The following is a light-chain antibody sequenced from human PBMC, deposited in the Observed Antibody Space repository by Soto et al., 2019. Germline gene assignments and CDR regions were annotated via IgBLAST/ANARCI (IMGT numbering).Light chain of an antibody. CDR1: QNIYNY. CDR2: DAS. J-gene: IGKJ4*01. V-gene: IGKV1-33*01. Sequence: DIQMTQSPSSLSASVGDGVTIACQASQNIYNYLNWYQLKPGKAPQVLILDASDLDTGVASRFSGSGYGTGFSLSINNLQPEDVGTYYCQHYNNLPLTFGGGTKVDI. CDR3: QHYNNLPLT.